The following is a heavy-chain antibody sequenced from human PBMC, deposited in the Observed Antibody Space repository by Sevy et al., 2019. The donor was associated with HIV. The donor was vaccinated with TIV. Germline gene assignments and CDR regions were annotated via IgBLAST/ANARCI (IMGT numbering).Heavy chain of an antibody. CDR2: ISSSSSTI. V-gene: IGHV3-48*02. CDR3: ARGHSKYCSGGSCYSMAYNWFDP. Sequence: GGSLRLSCAASGFTLSSYSMNRVRQAPGKGLEWVSYISSSSSTIYYADSVKGRFTISRDNAKNSLYLQMNSLRDEDTAVYYCARGHSKYCSGGSCYSMAYNWFDPWGQGTLVTVSS. D-gene: IGHD2-15*01. J-gene: IGHJ5*02. CDR1: GFTLSSYS.